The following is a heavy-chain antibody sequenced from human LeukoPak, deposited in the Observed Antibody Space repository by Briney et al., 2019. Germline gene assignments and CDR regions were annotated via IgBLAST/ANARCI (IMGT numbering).Heavy chain of an antibody. V-gene: IGHV4-59*01. CDR1: GGSISSYY. J-gene: IGHJ5*02. D-gene: IGHD2-2*01. CDR3: ARSVVPAANLGGWFDP. CDR2: IYYSGST. Sequence: SETLSLTCTVSGGSISSYYWSWIRQPPGKGLEWIGYIYYSGSTNYNPSLKSRVTISVDTSKNQFSLKLSSVTAADTAVYYCARSVVPAANLGGWFDPWGQGTLVTVSS.